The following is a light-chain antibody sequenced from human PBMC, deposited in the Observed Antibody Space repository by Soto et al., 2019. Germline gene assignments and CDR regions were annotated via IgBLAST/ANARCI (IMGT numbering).Light chain of an antibody. J-gene: IGLJ1*01. CDR3: SSYTSSSTLFYV. CDR2: EVS. CDR1: SSDVGGYNY. Sequence: QSALTQPASVSGSPGQSITISCTGTSSDVGGYNYVSWYQQHPGKAPKLMIYEVSNRPSGVSNRFSGSKSGNTASLTISGLQADDEADYYCSSYTSSSTLFYVFGTGTKVTVL. V-gene: IGLV2-14*01.